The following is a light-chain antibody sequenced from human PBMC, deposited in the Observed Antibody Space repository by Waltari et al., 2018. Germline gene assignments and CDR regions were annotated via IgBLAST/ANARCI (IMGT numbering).Light chain of an antibody. CDR1: SSDVGSYNL. J-gene: IGLJ2*01. CDR2: EVS. V-gene: IGLV2-23*02. CDR3: CSYAGSSTLV. Sequence: QSALTQPAPVSASPGQSITISCTGTSSDVGSYNLVSWYQQHPGKAPKLMIYEVSKRPSGVSNRFSGSKSGNTASLTISGLQAEDEADYYCCSYAGSSTLVFGGGTKLTVL.